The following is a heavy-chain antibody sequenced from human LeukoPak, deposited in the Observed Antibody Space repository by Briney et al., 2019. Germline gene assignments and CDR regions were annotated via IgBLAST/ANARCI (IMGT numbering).Heavy chain of an antibody. J-gene: IGHJ4*02. D-gene: IGHD6-6*01. CDR3: ARDRDSSSSSDY. CDR1: GITFSSYW. Sequence: PGGSLRLSCAASGITFSSYWMSWVRQAPGKGLEWVANIKQDGSEKYYVDSVKGRFTISRDNAKNSLYLQMNSLRAEDTAVYYCARDRDSSSSSDYWGQGTLVTVSS. CDR2: IKQDGSEK. V-gene: IGHV3-7*05.